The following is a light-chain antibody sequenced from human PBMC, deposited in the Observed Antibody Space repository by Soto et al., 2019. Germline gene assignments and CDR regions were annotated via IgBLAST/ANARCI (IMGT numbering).Light chain of an antibody. Sequence: EIVLTQSPVTLSLSPGEGATLSCRASQSITSSYLAWYQQKPGQAPRLLISGTISRATGIPDRFSGSGSGTDFTLTISRLEPEDFAVYYCQQYGSPLWTFGQGTKVEIK. V-gene: IGKV3-20*01. CDR2: GTI. CDR1: QSITSSY. CDR3: QQYGSPLWT. J-gene: IGKJ1*01.